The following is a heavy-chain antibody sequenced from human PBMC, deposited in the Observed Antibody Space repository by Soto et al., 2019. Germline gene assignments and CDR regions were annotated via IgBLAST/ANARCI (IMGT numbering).Heavy chain of an antibody. CDR3: ARDCTNGVCYTSAESHNWFDP. Sequence: ASVKVSCKASGGTFSSYAISWVRQAPGQGLEWMGGVIPIFGTANYAQKFQGRVTITADESTSTAYMELSSLRSEDTAVYYCARDCTNGVCYTSAESHNWFDPWGQGTLVTAPQ. J-gene: IGHJ5*02. CDR1: GGTFSSYA. D-gene: IGHD2-8*01. V-gene: IGHV1-69*13. CDR2: VIPIFGTA.